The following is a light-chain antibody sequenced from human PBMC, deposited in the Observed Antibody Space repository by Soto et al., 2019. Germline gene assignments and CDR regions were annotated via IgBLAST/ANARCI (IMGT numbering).Light chain of an antibody. V-gene: IGLV4-69*01. CDR2: LNSDGSH. CDR1: SGHSSYA. CDR3: QTSGTGMEV. J-gene: IGLJ2*01. Sequence: QPVLTQSPSASASLGASVKLTCTLSSGHSSYAIAWHQQQPEKGPRYLMKLNSDGSHSKGDGIPDRFSGSSSGAERYLTSSSLQSEDEADYYCQTSGTGMEVFGGGTKLTVL.